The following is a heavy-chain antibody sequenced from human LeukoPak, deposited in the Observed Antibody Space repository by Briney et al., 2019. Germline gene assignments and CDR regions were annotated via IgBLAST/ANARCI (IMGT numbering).Heavy chain of an antibody. J-gene: IGHJ4*02. CDR2: IYSGGSS. V-gene: IGHV3-53*01. D-gene: IGHD6-19*01. CDR1: GFTVSSNY. Sequence: GGSLRLSCAASGFTVSSNYMSWVRQAPGKGLEWVSVIYSGGSSYYADSVKGRFTISRDISKNTLYLQMNSLRAEDTAVYYCAKDRYSSGWYPDYWGQGTLVTVSS. CDR3: AKDRYSSGWYPDY.